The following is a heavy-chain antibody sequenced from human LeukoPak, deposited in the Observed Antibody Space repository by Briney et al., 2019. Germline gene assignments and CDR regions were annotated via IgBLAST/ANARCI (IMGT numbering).Heavy chain of an antibody. J-gene: IGHJ4*02. V-gene: IGHV4-34*01. D-gene: IGHD3-22*01. CDR1: GGSFSGYY. Sequence: SETLSLTCAVYGGSFSGYYWSWIRQPPGKGLEWIGEINHSGSTNYNPSLKSRVTISVDTSKNQFSLKLSSVTAADTAVYYCARDSDSSGYSVDYWGQGTLVTVSS. CDR2: INHSGST. CDR3: ARDSDSSGYSVDY.